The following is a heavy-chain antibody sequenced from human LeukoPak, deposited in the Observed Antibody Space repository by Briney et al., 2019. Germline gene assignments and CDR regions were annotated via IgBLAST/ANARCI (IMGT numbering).Heavy chain of an antibody. CDR3: ARHANYYGSGRWFDP. CDR1: GYSFTTYW. CDR2: IYPGDSDT. J-gene: IGHJ5*02. D-gene: IGHD3-10*01. V-gene: IGHV5-51*01. Sequence: GESLKISCKASGYSFTTYWIGWVRQMPRKGLEWMGIIYPGDSDTRYSPSFQGQVTISADISISTAYLQWSSLKASDTAMYYCARHANYYGSGRWFDPWGQGTLVTVSS.